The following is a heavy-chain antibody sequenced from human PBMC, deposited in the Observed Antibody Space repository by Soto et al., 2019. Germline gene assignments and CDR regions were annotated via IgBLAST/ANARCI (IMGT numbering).Heavy chain of an antibody. V-gene: IGHV1-46*01. CDR2: IDPSGGST. Sequence: ASVKVSCKASGYTFTSYYMHWVRQAPGQGLEWMGIIDPSGGSTSYAQKFQGRVTMTRDTSTRTVYRELSSLRPEDTAVYYCARGKLAAVPSWLDPWGQGPLVTVYS. CDR3: ARGKLAAVPSWLDP. CDR1: GYTFTSYY. J-gene: IGHJ5*02. D-gene: IGHD6-13*01.